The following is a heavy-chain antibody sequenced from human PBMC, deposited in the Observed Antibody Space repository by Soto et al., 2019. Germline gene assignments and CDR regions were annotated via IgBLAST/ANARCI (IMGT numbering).Heavy chain of an antibody. J-gene: IGHJ6*02. CDR1: GYDFARHW. CDR2: IYPVYPDT. V-gene: IGHV5-51*01. Sequence: GESLKISCQASGYDFARHWIGWVRQLPVKGFEWMGIIYPVYPDTRYNPSFQGQVTISADNSISTAYLQWSSLKASDTAMYYCARRIAAQSGGMDVWGQGTTVTVSS. D-gene: IGHD6-13*01. CDR3: ARRIAAQSGGMDV.